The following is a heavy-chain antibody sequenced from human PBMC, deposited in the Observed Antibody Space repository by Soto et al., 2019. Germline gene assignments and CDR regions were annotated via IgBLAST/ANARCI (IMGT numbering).Heavy chain of an antibody. CDR1: GGSISSSDYF. D-gene: IGHD6-6*01. Sequence: SETLSLTCTVSGGSISSSDYFWTWIRQHPGKGLEWIGYIYDSGSTYYNSSLKSRVTLSVDTSKNQFSLKLSSVTAADTAVYYCARARRSSHYFDYWGQGTLVTVSS. CDR2: IYDSGST. CDR3: ARARRSSHYFDY. J-gene: IGHJ4*02. V-gene: IGHV4-31*03.